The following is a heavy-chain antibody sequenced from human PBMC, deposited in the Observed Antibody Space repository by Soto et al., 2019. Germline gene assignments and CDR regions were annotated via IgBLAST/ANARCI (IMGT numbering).Heavy chain of an antibody. D-gene: IGHD3-3*01. CDR2: ISSSSSYI. CDR1: GFTFRSYA. Sequence: GSLRLSCAASGFTFRSYAMNWVRQAPGKGLEWVSSISSSSSYIYYADSVKGRFTISRDNAKSSLYLQMNSLRAEDTAVYYCARDTILYYDFWSGYPFYYWGHGTLVTVSS. J-gene: IGHJ4*01. V-gene: IGHV3-21*01. CDR3: ARDTILYYDFWSGYPFYY.